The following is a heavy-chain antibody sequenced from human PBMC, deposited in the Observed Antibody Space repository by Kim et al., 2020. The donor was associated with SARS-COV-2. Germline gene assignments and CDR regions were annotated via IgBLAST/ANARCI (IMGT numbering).Heavy chain of an antibody. V-gene: IGHV3-30*18. CDR1: GFTFSSYG. J-gene: IGHJ4*02. Sequence: GGSLRLSCAASGFTFSSYGMHWVRQAPGKGLEWVAVISYDGSNKYYADSVKGRFTISRDNSKNTLYLQMNSLRAEDTAVYYCAKVKRIAAAGHFDYWGQGTLVTVSS. CDR3: AKVKRIAAAGHFDY. D-gene: IGHD6-13*01. CDR2: ISYDGSNK.